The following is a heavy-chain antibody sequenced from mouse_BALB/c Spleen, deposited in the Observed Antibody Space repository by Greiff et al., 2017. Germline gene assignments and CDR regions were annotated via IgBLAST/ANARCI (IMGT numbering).Heavy chain of an antibody. V-gene: IGHV1-80*01. CDR2: IYPGDGDT. J-gene: IGHJ3*01. CDR3: TRWEGSRGFAY. D-gene: IGHD1-1*01. Sequence: QVQLKESGAELVRPGSSVKISCKASGYAFSSYWMNWVKQRPGQGLEWIGQIYPGDGDTNYNGKFKDKATLTVDKSSSTAYMQLSSPTSEDSAVYYCTRWEGSRGFAYWGQGTLVTVAA. CDR1: GYAFSSYW.